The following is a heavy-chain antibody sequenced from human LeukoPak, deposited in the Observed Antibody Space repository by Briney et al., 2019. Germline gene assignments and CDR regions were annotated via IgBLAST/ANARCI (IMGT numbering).Heavy chain of an antibody. D-gene: IGHD4/OR15-4a*01. CDR2: IFADGRI. J-gene: IGHJ1*01. CDR3: ARDVLIGPSFDFGDYIPYQQ. CDR1: GFIVSDSY. V-gene: IGHV3-66*02. Sequence: QTGGSLRLSCGGFGFIVSDSYMSWVRQAPGKGLEWVSMIFADGRIYYAESVKVRFTISRDNSKNTLFLQMSRLRAEATAMYYCARDVLIGPSFDFGDYIPYQQWGQGTLVTVSS.